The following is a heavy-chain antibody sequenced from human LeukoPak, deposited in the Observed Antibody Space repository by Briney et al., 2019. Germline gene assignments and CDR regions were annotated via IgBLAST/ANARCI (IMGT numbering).Heavy chain of an antibody. D-gene: IGHD3-9*01. J-gene: IGHJ4*02. Sequence: ASVKVSCKASRYTFTGYYMHWVRQAPAQGLEWMGWINPNSGGTNYAQKFQGRVTMTRDTSISTAYMELSRLRSDDTAVYYCAREYYDILTGYNRERYFDYWGQGTLVTVSS. V-gene: IGHV1-2*02. CDR1: RYTFTGYY. CDR3: AREYYDILTGYNRERYFDY. CDR2: INPNSGGT.